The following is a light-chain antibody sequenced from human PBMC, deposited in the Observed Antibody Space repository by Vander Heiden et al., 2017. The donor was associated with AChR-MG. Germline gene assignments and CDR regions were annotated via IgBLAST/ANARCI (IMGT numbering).Light chain of an antibody. Sequence: DMVMTQPQLSLPVTPGKPASISCRSSQSLLHSNGYNYLDWYLQKPGQSQQLLIYLGSNRASGVPDRFSGSGSGTDFTLKISRVEAEDVGVYYCMQALQTPRTFGQGTKLEIK. CDR1: QSLLHSNGYNY. CDR3: MQALQTPRT. V-gene: IGKV2-28*01. J-gene: IGKJ2*01. CDR2: LGS.